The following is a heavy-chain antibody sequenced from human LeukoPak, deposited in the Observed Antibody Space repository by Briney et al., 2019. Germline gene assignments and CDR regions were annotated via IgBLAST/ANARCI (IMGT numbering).Heavy chain of an antibody. CDR2: ISGSGGST. D-gene: IGHD3-22*01. CDR1: GFTFNNYG. J-gene: IGHJ4*02. CDR3: AKASAMIVVVSKHFDY. V-gene: IGHV3-23*01. Sequence: GGSLRLSCAASGFTFNNYGMHWVRQAPGKGLEWVSAISGSGGSTYYADSVKGRFTISRDNSKNTLYLQMNSLRAEDTAVYYCAKASAMIVVVSKHFDYWGQGTLVTVSS.